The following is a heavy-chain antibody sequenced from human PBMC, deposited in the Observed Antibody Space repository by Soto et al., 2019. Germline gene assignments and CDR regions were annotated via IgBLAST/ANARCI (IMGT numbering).Heavy chain of an antibody. CDR2: IYHSGGT. D-gene: IGHD3-3*01. CDR3: AAGNVDSMLES. J-gene: IGHJ4*02. V-gene: IGHV4-4*02. Sequence: SETLSLTCAVSGGCISSRDWWTWVRQAPGKGLEWIGKIYHSGGTNYSPSLKSRVTISIDKSKKHFSLKLSSVTAADTAVYFCAAGNVDSMLESWGRGTLVTVSS. CDR1: GGCISSRDW.